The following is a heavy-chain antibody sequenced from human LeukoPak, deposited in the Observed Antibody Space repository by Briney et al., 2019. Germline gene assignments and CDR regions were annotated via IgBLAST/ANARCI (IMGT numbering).Heavy chain of an antibody. CDR3: ARDDSSGYYDY. V-gene: IGHV3-7*01. CDR2: IKQDGSEK. D-gene: IGHD3-22*01. CDR1: GFTFSSYW. J-gene: IGHJ4*02. Sequence: PGGSLRLSCAAPGFTFSSYWMSWVRQAPGKGLEWVANIKQDGSEKYYVDSVKGRFTISRDNAKNSLYLQMNSLRAEDTAVYYCARDDSSGYYDYWGQGTLVTVSS.